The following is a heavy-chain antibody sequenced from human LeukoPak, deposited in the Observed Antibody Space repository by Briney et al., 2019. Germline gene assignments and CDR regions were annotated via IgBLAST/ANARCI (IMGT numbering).Heavy chain of an antibody. CDR3: ARIMLSYFDF. Sequence: PSETLSLTCRVSGDSISSYYWSWIRQPAGKGLEWIGRIYTSRNTNYNPSLKSRVTMSVDTSKNQFSLRLRSVTAADTAVYYCARIMLSYFDFWGRGTLVTVSS. CDR1: GDSISSYY. J-gene: IGHJ2*01. D-gene: IGHD3-10*02. V-gene: IGHV4-4*07. CDR2: IYTSRNT.